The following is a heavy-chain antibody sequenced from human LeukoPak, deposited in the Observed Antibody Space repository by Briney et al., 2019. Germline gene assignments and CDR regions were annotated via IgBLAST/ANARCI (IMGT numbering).Heavy chain of an antibody. Sequence: GGSLRLSCSASGFTFSDYDMNWVRQAPGKGLEWVSSISYLSSHVYYGDSVKGRFSISRDNAKNSLYLQMNSLRAEDTAVYYCARDPSIDSSSVFDYWGQGTLVTVSS. D-gene: IGHD6-6*01. CDR3: ARDPSIDSSSVFDY. V-gene: IGHV3-21*01. J-gene: IGHJ4*02. CDR1: GFTFSDYD. CDR2: ISYLSSHV.